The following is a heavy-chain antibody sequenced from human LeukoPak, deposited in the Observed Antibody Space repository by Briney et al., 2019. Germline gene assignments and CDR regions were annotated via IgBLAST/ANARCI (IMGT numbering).Heavy chain of an antibody. D-gene: IGHD2-8*01. Sequence: SVKVSCKASGGTFSSYAISWVRQAPGQGLEWMGGIIPIFGTANYAQEFQGRVTITTDESTSTAYMELSSLRSEDTAVYYCARVGGDIVLMVYGGYYFDYWGQGTLVTVSS. J-gene: IGHJ4*02. CDR3: ARVGGDIVLMVYGGYYFDY. CDR1: GGTFSSYA. V-gene: IGHV1-69*05. CDR2: IIPIFGTA.